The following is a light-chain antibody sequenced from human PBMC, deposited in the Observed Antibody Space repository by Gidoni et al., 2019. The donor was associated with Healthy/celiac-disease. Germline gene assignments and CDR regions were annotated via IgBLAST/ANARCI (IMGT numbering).Light chain of an antibody. Sequence: EIVMPQSPATLSVSPGERATLPCRASQSVSSNLAWYQQKPGQAPRLLIYGASTRATGIPARFSGSGSGTEFTLNISSLQSEDFAVYYCQQYNNWPWTFGQGTKVEIK. J-gene: IGKJ1*01. CDR1: QSVSSN. V-gene: IGKV3-15*01. CDR3: QQYNNWPWT. CDR2: GAS.